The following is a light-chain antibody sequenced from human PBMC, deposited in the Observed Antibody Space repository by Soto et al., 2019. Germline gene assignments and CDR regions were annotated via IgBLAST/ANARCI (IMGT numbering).Light chain of an antibody. CDR1: SGHSSYI. V-gene: IGLV4-60*03. Sequence: QSALTQSSSASASLGSSVKLTCTLSSGHSSYIIAWHQQQPGKAPRYLMKLEGSGSYNKGSGVPDRFSGSSSGADRYLTISNLQSEDEADYYCETWDSNTVFGGGTKVTVL. CDR3: ETWDSNTV. J-gene: IGLJ2*01. CDR2: LEGSGSY.